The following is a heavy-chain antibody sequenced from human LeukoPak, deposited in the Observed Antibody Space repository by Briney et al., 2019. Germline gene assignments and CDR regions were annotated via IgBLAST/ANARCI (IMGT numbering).Heavy chain of an antibody. V-gene: IGHV3-48*01. Sequence: PGGSLTLSCTTSGFTFGGYSMNWVRQAPGKGLEWVSYISSSASIIYYADSVKGRFTISRDNSKNTLYLQMSSLRAEDTAVYYCARGLYGSESSYFDYWGQGTLVTVSS. CDR1: GFTFGGYS. D-gene: IGHD3-10*01. J-gene: IGHJ4*02. CDR3: ARGLYGSESSYFDY. CDR2: ISSSASII.